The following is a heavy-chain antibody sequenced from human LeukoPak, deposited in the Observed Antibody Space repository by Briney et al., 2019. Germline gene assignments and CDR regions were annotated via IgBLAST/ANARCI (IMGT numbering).Heavy chain of an antibody. CDR2: TYYRSKWFS. CDR1: GDSVSSKSAA. CDR3: ARIATKDGRDY. D-gene: IGHD5-12*01. V-gene: IGHV6-1*01. Sequence: SQTLSLTCAISGDSVSSKSAAWNWVRQFPSRGLEWLGRTYYRSKWFSEYAVSEKSRITINPDTAKNQFSLQLNSVTPDDTAVYCCARIATKDGRDYWGQGTLVTVSS. J-gene: IGHJ4*02.